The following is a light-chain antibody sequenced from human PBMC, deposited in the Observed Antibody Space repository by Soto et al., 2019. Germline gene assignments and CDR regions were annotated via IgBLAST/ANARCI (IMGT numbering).Light chain of an antibody. Sequence: EIVLTQSSGTLSLSPGERATLSCRASQSVSSSYLAWYQQKPGQAPRLLLYGASSRATGVPDRLSGSGSGTDFTLTISRLEPEDFAVYYCQQYVASPWTFGQGTKVDIK. V-gene: IGKV3-20*01. CDR3: QQYVASPWT. J-gene: IGKJ1*01. CDR2: GAS. CDR1: QSVSSSY.